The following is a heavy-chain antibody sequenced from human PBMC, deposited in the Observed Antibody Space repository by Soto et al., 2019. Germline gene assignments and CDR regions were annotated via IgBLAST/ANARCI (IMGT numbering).Heavy chain of an antibody. Sequence: EVQLVESGGGLVQPGGSLRLSCAASGFTFSSYSMAWVRQAPGKGLEWLSYISSSGNIITYGDSVKGRFTDSRDNAKNSLYLQLNSRITEDTAVYSCARGCSGSFWFECWGQGTLVTVSS. CDR3: ARGCSGSFWFEC. V-gene: IGHV3-48*01. D-gene: IGHD2-15*01. J-gene: IGHJ4*02. CDR2: ISSSGNII. CDR1: GFTFSSYS.